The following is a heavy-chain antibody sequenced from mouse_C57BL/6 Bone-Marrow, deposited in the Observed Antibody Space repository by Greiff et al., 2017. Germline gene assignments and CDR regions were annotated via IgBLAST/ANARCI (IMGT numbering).Heavy chain of an antibody. CDR3: ARPDYSDYWYFDV. D-gene: IGHD2-12*01. J-gene: IGHJ1*03. CDR2: IYPGRGST. Sequence: QVQLQQSGAELVKPGASVKMSCKASGYTFTSYWITWVKQRPGQGLEWIGDIYPGRGSTNYNEKFKSKATLTVDTSSSTAYMQLSSLTSKDSAVYYCARPDYSDYWYFDVWGTGTTVTVAS. V-gene: IGHV1-55*01. CDR1: GYTFTSYW.